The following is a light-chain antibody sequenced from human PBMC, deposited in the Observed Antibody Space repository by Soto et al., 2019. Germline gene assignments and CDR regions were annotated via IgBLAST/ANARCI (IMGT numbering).Light chain of an antibody. V-gene: IGKV3-20*01. J-gene: IGKJ1*01. CDR1: QSVADNY. CDR3: QQYGRSPRT. Sequence: EIVLTQSPGTLSLSPGDRATLSCKASQSVADNYLAWYQQKPGQAPRLLIYAASRRAIGIPDTFSGSGSGTDFTLTITRLEPEDFALYYCQQYGRSPRTFGQGTKVDIK. CDR2: AAS.